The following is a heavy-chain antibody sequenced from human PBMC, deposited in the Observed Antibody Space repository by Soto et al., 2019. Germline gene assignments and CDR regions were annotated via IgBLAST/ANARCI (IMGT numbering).Heavy chain of an antibody. CDR2: ISYDGSNK. V-gene: IGHV3-30-3*01. J-gene: IGHJ6*02. Sequence: QVQLVESGGGVVQPGRSLRLSCAASGFTFSSYAMHWVRQAPGKGLEWVAVISYDGSNKYYADSVKGRFTISRDNSKNTPYLQMNRLIAEDTAVYYCTSDRFRYNSDDFPYSYYGMDVWGQWTTVTVSS. CDR1: GFTFSSYA. CDR3: TSDRFRYNSDDFPYSYYGMDV. D-gene: IGHD1-1*01.